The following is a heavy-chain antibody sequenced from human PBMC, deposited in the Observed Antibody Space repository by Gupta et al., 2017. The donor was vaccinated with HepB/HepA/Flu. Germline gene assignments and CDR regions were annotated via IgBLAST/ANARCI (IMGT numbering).Heavy chain of an antibody. J-gene: IGHJ4*02. CDR1: GGTFSSYA. CDR2: IIPIFGTA. Sequence: QVQLVQSGAEVKKPGSSVKVSCKASGGTFSSYAISWVRQAPGQGLEWMGGIIPIFGTANYAQKSQGRVTITADESTSTAYMELSSLRSEDTAVYYCAREGSSYDSSGYYSRGAFDYWGQGTLVTVSS. V-gene: IGHV1-69*01. D-gene: IGHD3-22*01. CDR3: AREGSSYDSSGYYSRGAFDY.